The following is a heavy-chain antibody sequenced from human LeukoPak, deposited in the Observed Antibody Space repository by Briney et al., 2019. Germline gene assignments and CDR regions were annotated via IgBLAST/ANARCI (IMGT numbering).Heavy chain of an antibody. Sequence: SETLSLICAVYGGSFRGYYWSWIRQPPGKGLEWIGEINHSGSTNYNPSLKSRVTISVDTSKNQFSLKLSSVTAADTAVYYCARHDYYDSSGYYVFDYWGQGTLVTVSS. CDR1: GGSFRGYY. V-gene: IGHV4-34*01. CDR2: INHSGST. J-gene: IGHJ4*02. D-gene: IGHD3-22*01. CDR3: ARHDYYDSSGYYVFDY.